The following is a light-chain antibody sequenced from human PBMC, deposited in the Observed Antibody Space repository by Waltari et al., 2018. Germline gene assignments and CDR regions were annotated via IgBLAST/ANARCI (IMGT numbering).Light chain of an antibody. J-gene: IGLJ2*01. CDR2: SSS. CDR1: SSNIGRNS. CDR3: AAWDDSLTLVV. V-gene: IGLV1-44*01. Sequence: QSVLTQPPSASGTPGQRVTISCSGTSSNIGRNSVNWYQQLPGMAPKLLIYSSSQRPSRVPDRFSASKSGTSSTLAISGPQSEDEADYYCAAWDDSLTLVVFGGGTKLTVL.